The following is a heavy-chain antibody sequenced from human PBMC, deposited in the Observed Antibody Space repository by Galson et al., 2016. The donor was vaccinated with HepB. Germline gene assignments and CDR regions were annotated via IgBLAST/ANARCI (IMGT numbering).Heavy chain of an antibody. Sequence: SVKVSCKASGYSFNGYYIHWVRQAPGQGLEWVGWFNPNSGGTYYVQKFQGWVTMSRDTSVTTANMDLSTLRSADTAVYYCARSLTVRPHFDYWGQGTLVTVS. J-gene: IGHJ4*02. CDR3: ARSLTVRPHFDY. V-gene: IGHV1-2*04. D-gene: IGHD2/OR15-2a*01. CDR2: FNPNSGGT. CDR1: GYSFNGYY.